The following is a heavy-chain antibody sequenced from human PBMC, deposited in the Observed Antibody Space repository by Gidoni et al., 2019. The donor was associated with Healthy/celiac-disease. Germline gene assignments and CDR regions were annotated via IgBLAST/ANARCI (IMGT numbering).Heavy chain of an antibody. J-gene: IGHJ5*02. V-gene: IGHV4-34*01. Sequence: QVQLQQWGAGLLKPSATMSLTCAVSGGSFSGYYWSWIRQPPGKGMEWIGEINHSGSTNYNPSLKSRVTISVDTSKNQISLKLSSVTAADTAVYYCARGSYCGGDCSGHWFDPWGQGTMVTVSS. CDR2: INHSGST. CDR3: ARGSYCGGDCSGHWFDP. D-gene: IGHD2-21*02. CDR1: GGSFSGYY.